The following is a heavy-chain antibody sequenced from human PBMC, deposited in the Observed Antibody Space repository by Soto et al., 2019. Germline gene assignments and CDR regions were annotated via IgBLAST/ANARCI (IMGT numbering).Heavy chain of an antibody. CDR1: GFALTARPVG. CDR3: AHRLGGYNWNDCYLDY. V-gene: IGHV2-5*02. CDR2: VYWDDDK. D-gene: IGHD1-20*01. Sequence: QITLKESGPTLVKPTQTLTLTCSFSGFALTARPVGVGWIRQPPGGALEWLAVVYWDDDKRYSPSLRSRLTITKDTSKNQVVLTVTNMDPVDTATYYCAHRLGGYNWNDCYLDYWGQGILGTVSS. J-gene: IGHJ4*02.